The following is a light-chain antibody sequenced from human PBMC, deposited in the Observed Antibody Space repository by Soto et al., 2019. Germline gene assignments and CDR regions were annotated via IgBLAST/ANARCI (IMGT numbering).Light chain of an antibody. V-gene: IGKV3-15*01. Sequence: DIVMTQSPATLSASPGERATLSCRASQSVSSNLAWYQQKPGQAPRLLIYGASTMATGIPARFSGSGSGTEFTLTISSLQAEDFAVYYCQHYNNGPPYTFGQGTKLEIK. J-gene: IGKJ2*01. CDR3: QHYNNGPPYT. CDR1: QSVSSN. CDR2: GAS.